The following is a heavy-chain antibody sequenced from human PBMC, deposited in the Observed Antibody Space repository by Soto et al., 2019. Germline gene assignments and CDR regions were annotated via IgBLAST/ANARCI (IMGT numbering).Heavy chain of an antibody. CDR1: GFTFSSYG. CDR2: IWYDGSNK. V-gene: IGHV3-33*06. J-gene: IGHJ4*02. Sequence: GGSLRLSCAASGFTFSSYGMHWVRQAPGKGLEWVALIWYDGSNKYYADSVKGRFTISRDYSKNTLYLQMNSLSAEDTAVYYCAKFTAVAPRYYFDYWGQGTLVTVSS. CDR3: AKFTAVAPRYYFDY. D-gene: IGHD6-19*01.